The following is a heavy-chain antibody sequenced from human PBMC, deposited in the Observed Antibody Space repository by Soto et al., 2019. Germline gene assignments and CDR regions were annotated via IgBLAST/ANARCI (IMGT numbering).Heavy chain of an antibody. V-gene: IGHV3-23*01. CDR1: GCTFSSYA. Sequence: GGSLRLSCAASGCTFSSYAMSWVRQAPGKGLEWVSAISGSGGSTCYADSVKGRFTISRDNSKNTLYLQMNSLRAEATAVYYCAKDRGLIVPRYGMDVWGQGTTVTVS. D-gene: IGHD2-8*01. CDR3: AKDRGLIVPRYGMDV. CDR2: ISGSGGST. J-gene: IGHJ6*02.